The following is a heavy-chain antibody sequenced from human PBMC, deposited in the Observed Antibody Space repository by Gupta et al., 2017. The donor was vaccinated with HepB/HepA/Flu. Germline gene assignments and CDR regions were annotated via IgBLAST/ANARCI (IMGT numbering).Heavy chain of an antibody. V-gene: IGHV2-26*01. CDR1: GFSLSNARMG. Sequence: VTLKEFGHVLVKPTESLTLTCTVAGFSLSNARMGVSWIRQPPGKALEWLAHIFSNDEKSYSTSLKSRLTITKDTSKSQVVLTMTNMDPVGTATYYCARIRGGAAAGLDPWGQVTLVTVSS. CDR3: ARIRGGAAAGLDP. J-gene: IGHJ5*02. CDR2: IFSNDEK. D-gene: IGHD6-13*01.